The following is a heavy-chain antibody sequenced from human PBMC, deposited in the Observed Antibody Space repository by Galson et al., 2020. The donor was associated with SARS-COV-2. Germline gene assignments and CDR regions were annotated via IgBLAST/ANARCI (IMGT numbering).Heavy chain of an antibody. D-gene: IGHD5-12*01. CDR2: ISYDGSNK. CDR3: AREGVEMATLDAFDY. V-gene: IGHV3-30*01. Sequence: GESLKISCAASGFTFSSYAMHWVRQAPGKGLEWVAVISYDGSNKYYADSVKGRFTISRDNSKNTLYLQMNSLRAEDTAVYYCAREGVEMATLDAFDYWGQGTLVTVSS. CDR1: GFTFSSYA. J-gene: IGHJ4*02.